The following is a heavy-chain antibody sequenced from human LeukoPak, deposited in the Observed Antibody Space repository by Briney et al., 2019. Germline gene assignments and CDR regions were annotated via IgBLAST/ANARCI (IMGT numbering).Heavy chain of an antibody. Sequence: SETLSLTCTVSGGSISSGGYYWSWIRQHPGKGLEWIGYIYYSGSTYYNPSLKSRVTISVDTSKNQFSLKLSSVTAADTAVYYCARARRDGYNVRFDPWSQGTLVTVSS. CDR3: ARARRDGYNVRFDP. CDR1: GGSISSGGYY. V-gene: IGHV4-31*03. J-gene: IGHJ5*02. D-gene: IGHD5-24*01. CDR2: IYYSGST.